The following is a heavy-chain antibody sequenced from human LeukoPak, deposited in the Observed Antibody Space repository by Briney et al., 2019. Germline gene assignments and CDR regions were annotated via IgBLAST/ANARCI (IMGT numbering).Heavy chain of an antibody. CDR1: GFTFSSYS. J-gene: IGHJ4*02. Sequence: GGSLRLSCAASGFTFSSYSMNWVRQAPGKGLEWVSSISSSSSYLYYADSVKGRFTISRDNAKNSLYLQMNSLRAEDTAVYYCARVKGDYWGQGTLVTVSS. CDR3: ARVKGDY. V-gene: IGHV3-21*01. CDR2: ISSSSSYL.